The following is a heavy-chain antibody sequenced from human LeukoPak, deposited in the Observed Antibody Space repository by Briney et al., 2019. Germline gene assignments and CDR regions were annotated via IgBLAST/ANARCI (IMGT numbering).Heavy chain of an antibody. CDR3: ARDPHYYDSSGYYYYYYMDV. Sequence: PSETLSLTCPVSGYSISSGYYWGWIRQPPGKGLEWIGSIYHSGSTYYNPSLKSRVTISVDTSKNQFSLKLSSVTAADTAVYYCARDPHYYDSSGYYYYYYMDVWGKGTTVTVSS. J-gene: IGHJ6*03. CDR2: IYHSGST. D-gene: IGHD3-22*01. CDR1: GYSISSGYY. V-gene: IGHV4-38-2*02.